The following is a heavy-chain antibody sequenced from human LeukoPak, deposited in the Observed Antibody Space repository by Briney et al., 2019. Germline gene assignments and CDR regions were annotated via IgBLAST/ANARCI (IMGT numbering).Heavy chain of an antibody. CDR1: GFSFRNAW. Sequence: GGSLRLSCAASGFSFRNAWMSWVRQAPGKGLEWVGRIKSKTDGGTTDYAAPVKGRFTISRDDSKNTLYLQMNSLKTEDTAVYYCTTVWNCGGDCSDAFDIWGQGTMVAVSS. CDR2: IKSKTDGGTT. CDR3: TTVWNCGGDCSDAFDI. D-gene: IGHD2-21*02. J-gene: IGHJ3*02. V-gene: IGHV3-15*01.